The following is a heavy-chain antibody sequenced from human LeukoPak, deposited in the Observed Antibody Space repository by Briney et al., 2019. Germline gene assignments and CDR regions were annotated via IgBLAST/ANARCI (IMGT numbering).Heavy chain of an antibody. CDR2: VAYGGNNK. CDR1: GFIFSTYG. CDR3: AKDRVLATVVFDY. V-gene: IGHV3-30*02. D-gene: IGHD5-24*01. Sequence: PGGSLRLSCAASGFIFSTYGMHWVRQAPGKGLEWVAFVAYGGNNKYYADSVKGRFTISRDNSKHTLYLQMNSLGAQDTAVYYCAKDRVLATVVFDYWGQGTLVPVSS. J-gene: IGHJ4*02.